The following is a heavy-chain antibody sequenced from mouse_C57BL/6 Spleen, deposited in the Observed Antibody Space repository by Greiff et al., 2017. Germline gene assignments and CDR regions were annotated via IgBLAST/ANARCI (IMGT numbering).Heavy chain of an antibody. V-gene: IGHV5-9*01. CDR1: GFTFSSYT. Sequence: EVKLVESGGGLVKPGGSLKLSCAASGFTFSSYTMSWVRQTPEKRLEWVATISGGGGNTYYPDSVKGRFTISRDNAKNTLYLQMSSLRSEDTALYYCARLHSRGFFDYWGQGTTLTVSS. J-gene: IGHJ2*01. CDR2: ISGGGGNT. CDR3: ARLHSRGFFDY.